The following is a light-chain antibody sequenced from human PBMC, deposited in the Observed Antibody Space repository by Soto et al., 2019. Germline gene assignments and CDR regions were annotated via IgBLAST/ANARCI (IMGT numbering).Light chain of an antibody. J-gene: IGKJ4*01. CDR3: QQYYSTPLT. CDR1: QSVSTY. CDR2: DAS. Sequence: ETVLTQSPATLSLSPGESAALSCRASQSVSTYLAWYQQKPGQAPRLLIYDASNRVTGIPARFRGSGSGTDFTLTISSLQAEDVAVYYCQQYYSTPLTFGGGTKVDIK. V-gene: IGKV3-11*01.